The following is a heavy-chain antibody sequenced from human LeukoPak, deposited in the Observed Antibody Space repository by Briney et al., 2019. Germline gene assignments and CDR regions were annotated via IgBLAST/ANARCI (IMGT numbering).Heavy chain of an antibody. CDR2: IRCDGSNK. Sequence: PGGSLRLSCAASGFTFSSCGMHWVRQAPGKGLEWVAFIRCDGSNKYYADSVKGRFTISRDNSKNTLYLQMNSLRAEDTAVYYCAKVLRSHPTSFDYWGQGTLVTVSS. J-gene: IGHJ4*02. D-gene: IGHD3-10*01. V-gene: IGHV3-30*02. CDR1: GFTFSSCG. CDR3: AKVLRSHPTSFDY.